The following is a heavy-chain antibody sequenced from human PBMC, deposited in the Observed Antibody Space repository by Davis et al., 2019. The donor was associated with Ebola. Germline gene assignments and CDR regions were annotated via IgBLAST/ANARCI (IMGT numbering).Heavy chain of an antibody. CDR3: ASQEADHRGYSSFDP. Sequence: PGGSLRLSCTVSGGSVSSGGYYWIWIRQHPGKGLEWIGHIYFSGSINYNPSLKSRVTISIDTSRSQFSLKLSSVTAADTAVYYCASQEADHRGYSSFDPWGQGTLVTVSS. V-gene: IGHV4-61*08. D-gene: IGHD5-12*01. CDR1: GGSVSSGGYY. CDR2: IYFSGSI. J-gene: IGHJ5*02.